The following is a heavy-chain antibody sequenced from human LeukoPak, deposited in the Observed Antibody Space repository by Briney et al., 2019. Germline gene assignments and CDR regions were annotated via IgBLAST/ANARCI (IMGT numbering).Heavy chain of an antibody. Sequence: QPGGSLRLSCKASGFNFSNHHMNWVRQAPGKGLEWVSYISSSGRSIYYTDSVKGRFTISRDNSKNTLYLLMTSLRAEDTALYYCARGAIYYDSSSLNWFDPWGQGTLVTVSS. J-gene: IGHJ5*02. CDR2: ISSSGRSI. V-gene: IGHV3-48*01. CDR3: ARGAIYYDSSSLNWFDP. CDR1: GFNFSNHH. D-gene: IGHD3-22*01.